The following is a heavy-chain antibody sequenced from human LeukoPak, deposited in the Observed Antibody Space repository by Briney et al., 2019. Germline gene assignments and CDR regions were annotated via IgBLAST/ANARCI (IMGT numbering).Heavy chain of an antibody. CDR3: ARERYFAWLLEDFDY. CDR1: GYSISSGYY. D-gene: IGHD3-9*01. J-gene: IGHJ4*02. Sequence: SETLSLTCTVSGYSISSGYYWGWIRQPPGQGLEWIGSIYHSGSTYYNPSLKSRVTISVDTSKNQFSLKLSSVTAADTAVYYCARERYFAWLLEDFDYWGQGTLVSVSS. CDR2: IYHSGST. V-gene: IGHV4-38-2*02.